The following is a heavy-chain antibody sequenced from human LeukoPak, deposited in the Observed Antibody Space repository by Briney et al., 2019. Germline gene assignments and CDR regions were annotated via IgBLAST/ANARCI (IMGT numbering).Heavy chain of an antibody. V-gene: IGHV1-69*06. D-gene: IGHD3-3*01. CDR3: AGLPGGWLLSNYDYYYMDV. Sequence: GASVKVSCKASGGTFSSYAISWVRQAPGQGLEWMGGIIPIFGTANYAQKFQGRVTVTADKSSTTVYMELSSLRSEDTAVYYCAGLPGGWLLSNYDYYYMDVWGKGTTVTVSS. CDR2: IIPIFGTA. J-gene: IGHJ6*03. CDR1: GGTFSSYA.